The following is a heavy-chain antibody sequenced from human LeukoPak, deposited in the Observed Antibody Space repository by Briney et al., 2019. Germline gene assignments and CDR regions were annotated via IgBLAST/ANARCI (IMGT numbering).Heavy chain of an antibody. V-gene: IGHV1-69*13. D-gene: IGHD1-26*01. CDR1: GGTFSSYA. Sequence: SVKVSCKASGGTFSSYAISWVRQAPGQGLEWMGGIIPIFGTANYAQKFQGRVTITADESTSTAYMELSSLRSEDTAVYYCANSRYSGSYWDGYYYYGMDVWGQGTTVTVSS. J-gene: IGHJ6*02. CDR3: ANSRYSGSYWDGYYYYGMDV. CDR2: IIPIFGTA.